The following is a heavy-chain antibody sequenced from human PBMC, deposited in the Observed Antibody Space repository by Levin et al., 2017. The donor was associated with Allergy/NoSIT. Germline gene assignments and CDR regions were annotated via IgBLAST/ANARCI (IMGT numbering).Heavy chain of an antibody. D-gene: IGHD6-13*01. J-gene: IGHJ4*02. CDR2: IGGDGSVT. CDR1: GFTFRNYV. Sequence: VASVKVSCVASGFTFRNYVMSWVRQAPGKGLEWVSTIGGDGSVTYYADSVKGRFTISRDNSRNTLHLQMSSLGADDTALYYCAKKVDAVSLWYLFDYRGQGTLVTVSS. V-gene: IGHV3-23*01. CDR3: AKKVDAVSLWYLFDY.